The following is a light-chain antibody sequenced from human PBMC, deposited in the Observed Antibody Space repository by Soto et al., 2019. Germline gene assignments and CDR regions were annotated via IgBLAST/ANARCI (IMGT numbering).Light chain of an antibody. CDR1: QSLLGSSGYNH. J-gene: IGKJ1*01. Sequence: DIVMTQSPLSLPVTPGEPASISCRSSQSLLGSSGYNHLDWYLQKPGQSPQLLIYLGGNRASGVTDRFSGSGSGTEYTLKISRVEADDVGIYYCMQSLQTPWTFGQGTKVEIK. CDR2: LGG. CDR3: MQSLQTPWT. V-gene: IGKV2-28*01.